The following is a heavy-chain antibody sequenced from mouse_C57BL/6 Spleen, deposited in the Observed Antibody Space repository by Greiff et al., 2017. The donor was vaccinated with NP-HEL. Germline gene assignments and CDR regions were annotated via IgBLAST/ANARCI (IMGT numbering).Heavy chain of an antibody. CDR1: GYTFTDYY. CDR3: ARGHYAMDY. CDR2: INPNNGGT. J-gene: IGHJ4*01. V-gene: IGHV1-26*01. Sequence: VQLQQSGPELVKPGASVKISCKASGYTFTDYYMNWVKQSHGKSLEWIGDINPNNGGTSYNQKFKGKATLTVDKSSSTAYMELRSLTSEDSAVYYCARGHYAMDYWGQGTSVTVSS.